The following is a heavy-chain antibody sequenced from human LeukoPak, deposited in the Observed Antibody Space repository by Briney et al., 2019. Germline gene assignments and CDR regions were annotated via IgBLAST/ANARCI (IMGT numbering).Heavy chain of an antibody. CDR2: IDTTSSTI. V-gene: IGHV3-48*01. Sequence: GGSLRLSCAASEFTFRTYSMNWVRQAPGKGLEWVSYIDTTSSTIYYADSVKGRFTISRDNAKNSLYPQMNSLRAEDTAVYYCARAYSERYGLGYYYMDVWGKGTTVTISS. J-gene: IGHJ6*03. CDR1: EFTFRTYS. D-gene: IGHD1-26*01. CDR3: ARAYSERYGLGYYYMDV.